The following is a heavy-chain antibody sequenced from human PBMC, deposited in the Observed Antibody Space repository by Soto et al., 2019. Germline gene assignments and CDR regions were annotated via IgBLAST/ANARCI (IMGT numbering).Heavy chain of an antibody. V-gene: IGHV1-24*01. CDR3: GTDPYYGSGSYYNY. Sequence: ASVKVSCKVSGYTLTELSMHWVRQAPGKGLEWMGGFDPEDGETIYAQKFQGRVTMTEDTSTDTAYMELSSLRSEDTAVYYCGTDPYYGSGSYYNYWGQGTLVTVSS. D-gene: IGHD3-10*01. CDR1: GYTLTELS. J-gene: IGHJ4*02. CDR2: FDPEDGET.